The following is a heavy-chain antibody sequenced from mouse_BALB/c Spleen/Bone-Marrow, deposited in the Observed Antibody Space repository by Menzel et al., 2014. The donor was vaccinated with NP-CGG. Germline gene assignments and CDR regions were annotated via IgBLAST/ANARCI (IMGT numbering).Heavy chain of an antibody. D-gene: IGHD1-1*01. CDR2: INPYNGDT. CDR3: VGVTTVVAKNYYYAMDY. CDR1: GYSFTGYF. Sequence: VQLQQSGPELVKPGASVKISCKASGYSFTGYFMNWVKQSHGKSLEWIGRINPYNGDTFYNQKFKGKATLTVDKSSSAAHMELLSLSSEYSAVYYCVGVTTVVAKNYYYAMDYCGQGTSLTVSS. V-gene: IGHV1-37*01. J-gene: IGHJ4*01.